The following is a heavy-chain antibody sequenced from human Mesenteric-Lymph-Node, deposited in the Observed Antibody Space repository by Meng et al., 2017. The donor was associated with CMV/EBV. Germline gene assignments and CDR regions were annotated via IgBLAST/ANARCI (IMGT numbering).Heavy chain of an antibody. D-gene: IGHD2-8*01. CDR3: ARDQDTKHFDY. Sequence: ETLSLTCAASGFTFNTYNMNWVRQAPGKGLEWVSSISSSSTFIYYADSMKGRFTISRDNAKNSLYLQMNSLRVEDSAVYYCARDQDTKHFDYWGQGTLVTVSS. V-gene: IGHV3-21*06. J-gene: IGHJ4*02. CDR2: ISSSSTFI. CDR1: GFTFNTYN.